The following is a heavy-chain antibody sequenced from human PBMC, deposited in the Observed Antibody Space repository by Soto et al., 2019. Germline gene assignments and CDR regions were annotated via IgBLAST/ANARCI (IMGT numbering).Heavy chain of an antibody. D-gene: IGHD2-21*02. V-gene: IGHV4-31*03. CDR3: ARGSYCGGDCYSFNAFDI. Sequence: QVQLRESGPGLVKPSQTLSLTCTVSGGSISSGGYYWSWIRQHPGKGLEWIGYIYYSGSTYYNPSLKSRVTISVDTSKNQFSLKLSSVTAADTAVYYCARGSYCGGDCYSFNAFDIWGQGTMVTVSS. CDR1: GGSISSGGYY. CDR2: IYYSGST. J-gene: IGHJ3*02.